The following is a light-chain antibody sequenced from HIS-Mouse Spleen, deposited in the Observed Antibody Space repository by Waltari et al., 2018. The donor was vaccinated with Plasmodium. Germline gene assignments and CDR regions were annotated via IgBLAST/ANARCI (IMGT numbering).Light chain of an antibody. J-gene: IGLJ3*02. CDR2: EDS. Sequence: SYELTQPPSVSVSPGQTARITCSGDALPKKYAYWYQQKSGQAPVLVMDEDSKRPSGIPGRFSGSSSGTMATLTISGAQVEDEADYYCYSTDSSGKHRVFGGGTKLTVL. V-gene: IGLV3-10*01. CDR1: ALPKKY. CDR3: YSTDSSGKHRV.